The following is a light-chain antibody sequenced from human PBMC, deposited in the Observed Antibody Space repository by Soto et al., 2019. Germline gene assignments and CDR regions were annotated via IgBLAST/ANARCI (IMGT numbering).Light chain of an antibody. CDR3: QHYESSLPSYT. CDR2: TAS. Sequence: EIVLTQSPGTLSLSPGERATLSCRASQSLASNYLAWYQQKPGQAPSLLIYTASTRATGIPDRFSGSGSGTDFTLTISRLEPEDFAVYYCQHYESSLPSYTFGQGTKLEVK. CDR1: QSLASNY. V-gene: IGKV3-20*01. J-gene: IGKJ2*01.